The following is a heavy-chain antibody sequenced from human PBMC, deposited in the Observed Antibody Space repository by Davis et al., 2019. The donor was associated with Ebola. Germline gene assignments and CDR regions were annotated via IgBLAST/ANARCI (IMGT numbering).Heavy chain of an antibody. CDR1: GGTFSSYA. V-gene: IGHV1-18*01. D-gene: IGHD4-17*01. Sequence: AASVKVSCKASGGTFSSYAISWVRQAPGQGLEWMGWISAYNGNTNYAQKLQGRVTMTRDTSISTAYMELSSLRSEDTAVYYCARDHFSYGDYRRRCLDYWGQGTLVTVSS. J-gene: IGHJ4*02. CDR3: ARDHFSYGDYRRRCLDY. CDR2: ISAYNGNT.